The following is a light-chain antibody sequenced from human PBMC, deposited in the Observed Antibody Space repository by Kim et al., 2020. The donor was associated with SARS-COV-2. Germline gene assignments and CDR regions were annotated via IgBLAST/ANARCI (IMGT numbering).Light chain of an antibody. V-gene: IGKV3-20*01. CDR1: QNLNSRF. CDR2: GAS. CDR3: QQFGHSPWT. J-gene: IGKJ1*01. Sequence: EIVLTQSPGTLSLSPVERVTLSCRASQNLNSRFLAWYQQKPGQAPRLLVYGASNRATGIPDRFSGSGSATDFTLTITRLEPEDFAVYFCQQFGHSPWTFGQGTKVEVK.